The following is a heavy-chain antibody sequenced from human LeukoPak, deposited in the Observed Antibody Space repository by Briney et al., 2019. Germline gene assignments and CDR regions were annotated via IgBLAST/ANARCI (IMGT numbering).Heavy chain of an antibody. Sequence: SETLSLTCTVSGGSISSGPYYWGWIRQPPGKGLEWIGNIYYGENTYYNPSLKSRVTISIDTSKNQFYLKLSSLTAADTAVYYCARDRDYSEGAWFDPWGQGTLVTVSS. V-gene: IGHV4-39*02. J-gene: IGHJ5*02. D-gene: IGHD4-11*01. CDR2: IYYGENT. CDR1: GGSISSGPYY. CDR3: ARDRDYSEGAWFDP.